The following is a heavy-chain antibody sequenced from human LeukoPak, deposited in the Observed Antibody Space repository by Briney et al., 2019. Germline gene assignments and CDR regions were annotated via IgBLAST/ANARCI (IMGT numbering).Heavy chain of an antibody. CDR2: INSDGSST. J-gene: IGHJ6*03. Sequence: GGSLRLSCAASGFIFSSYWMHWVRQAPGKGLVWVSRINSDGSSTSYADSVKGRFTISRDNAKNSLYLQMNSLRAEDTAVYYCARAAGHNYYYYMDVWGKGTTVTVSS. V-gene: IGHV3-74*01. D-gene: IGHD2-21*01. CDR1: GFIFSSYW. CDR3: ARAAGHNYYYYMDV.